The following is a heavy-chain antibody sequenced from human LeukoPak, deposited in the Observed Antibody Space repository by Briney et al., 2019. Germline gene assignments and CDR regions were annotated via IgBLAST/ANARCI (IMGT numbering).Heavy chain of an antibody. CDR2: IYHSGST. D-gene: IGHD6-13*01. J-gene: IGHJ4*02. CDR3: ARAPGGGQQLDRPFDY. V-gene: IGHV4-4*02. Sequence: SETLSLTCAVSGGSISSSNWWSWVRQPPGKGLEWIGEIYHSGSTNYNPSLRSRVTISVDKSKNQFSLKLSSVTAADTAVYYCARAPGGGQQLDRPFDYWGQGTLVTVSS. CDR1: GGSISSSNW.